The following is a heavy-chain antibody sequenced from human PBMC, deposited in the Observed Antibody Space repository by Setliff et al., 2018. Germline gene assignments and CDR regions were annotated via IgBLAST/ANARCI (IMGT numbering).Heavy chain of an antibody. CDR3: ARGNMDVVAAGGKYSGMDV. Sequence: SVKVSCKTSGGSFKNHAITWVRQAPGQGLEWMGGTFPMFDRPNYAQKFQARVTITADESANTAYIEIRSLRSEDAAVYYCARGNMDVVAAGGKYSGMDVWGQGTTVTVSS. CDR2: TFPMFDRP. CDR1: GGSFKNHA. J-gene: IGHJ6*02. D-gene: IGHD6-13*01. V-gene: IGHV1-69*13.